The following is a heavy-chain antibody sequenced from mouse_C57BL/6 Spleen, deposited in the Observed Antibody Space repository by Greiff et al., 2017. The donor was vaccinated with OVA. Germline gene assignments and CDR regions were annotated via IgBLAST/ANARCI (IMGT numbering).Heavy chain of an antibody. CDR3: TKMFAY. V-gene: IGHV1-15*01. CDR2: IDPETGGT. Sequence: QVQLQQSGAELVRPGASVTLSCKASGYTFTDYEMHWVKQTPVHGLEWIGAIDPETGGTAYNQKFKGKAILTADESSSTAYMELRSLTSEDSAVYYCTKMFAYWGQGTLVTVSA. CDR1: GYTFTDYE. J-gene: IGHJ3*01.